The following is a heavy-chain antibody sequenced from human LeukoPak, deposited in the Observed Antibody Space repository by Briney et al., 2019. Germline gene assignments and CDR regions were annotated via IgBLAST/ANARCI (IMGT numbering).Heavy chain of an antibody. CDR1: GFTFDDYA. D-gene: IGHD6-19*01. CDR2: ISWNSGDI. CDR3: AKDTAVANFRWFDP. J-gene: IGHJ5*02. V-gene: IGHV3-9*01. Sequence: QPGGSLRLSCAASGFTFDDYAMHWVRQAPGKGLEWVSGISWNSGDIGYADSVKGRFTISRDNAKHSLYLQMNSLRAEDTAFYYCAKDTAVANFRWFDPWGQGTLVTVSS.